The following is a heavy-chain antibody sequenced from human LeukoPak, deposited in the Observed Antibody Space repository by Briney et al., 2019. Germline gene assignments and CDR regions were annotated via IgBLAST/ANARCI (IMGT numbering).Heavy chain of an antibody. CDR2: INSDGSRT. Sequence: GGSLRLSCAASGFTFSSYWMHWVRQAPGKGLMWVSRINSDGSRTTYADSVRGRFTISRDNAKNTLFLQMDSLRDEDTAVYYCVRDLQDWGQGTLVTVSS. CDR1: GFTFSSYW. V-gene: IGHV3-74*01. J-gene: IGHJ4*02. CDR3: VRDLQD.